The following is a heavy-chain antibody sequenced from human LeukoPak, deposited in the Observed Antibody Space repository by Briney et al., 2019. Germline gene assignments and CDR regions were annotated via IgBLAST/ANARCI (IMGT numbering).Heavy chain of an antibody. CDR1: GGSISSGGYY. CDR2: IYYSGST. D-gene: IGHD3-22*01. CDR3: ARRPYYYDSSAYYYFDY. J-gene: IGHJ4*02. Sequence: PSETLSLTCTVSGGSISSGGYYWSWIRQHPGKGLEWIGYIYYSGSTYYNPSLKSRVTISVDTSKNQFSPKLSSVTAADTAVCYCARRPYYYDSSAYYYFDYWGQGTLVTVSS. V-gene: IGHV4-31*03.